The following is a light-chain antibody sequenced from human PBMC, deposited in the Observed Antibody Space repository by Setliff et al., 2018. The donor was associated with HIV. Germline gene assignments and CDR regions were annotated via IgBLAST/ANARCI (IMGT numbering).Light chain of an antibody. J-gene: IGLJ1*01. CDR3: TSYTSSYTLV. Sequence: SALTQPASVSGSPGQSITISCTGTSSDVGGYNYVSWYQQHPGKAPKVMIYEVSNRPSGVSNRFSGSESGNTASLTISGLQAEDEADYHCTSYTSSYTLVFGTGTKGTVL. CDR2: EVS. V-gene: IGLV2-14*01. CDR1: SSDVGGYNY.